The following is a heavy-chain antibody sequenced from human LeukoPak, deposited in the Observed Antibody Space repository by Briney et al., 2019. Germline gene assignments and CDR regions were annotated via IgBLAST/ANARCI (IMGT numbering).Heavy chain of an antibody. J-gene: IGHJ4*02. CDR3: VTASCGGDCYSFDY. CDR1: GFTFTTSW. Sequence: GGSLRLSCAASGFTFTTSWMHWFRQAPGKGLVWVSRIESDGTSTTYADSVKGRFTISRDNAKNTLYLQMSSLRAEDTAVYYCVTASCGGDCYSFDYWGQGTLVTVSS. CDR2: IESDGTST. D-gene: IGHD2-21*02. V-gene: IGHV3-74*01.